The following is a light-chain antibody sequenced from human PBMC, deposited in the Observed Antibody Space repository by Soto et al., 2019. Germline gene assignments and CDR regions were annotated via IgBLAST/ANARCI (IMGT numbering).Light chain of an antibody. CDR3: QQYNNWPRT. CDR2: GAS. V-gene: IGKV3-15*01. J-gene: IGKJ1*01. CDR1: QSVSSN. Sequence: EIVMTQSPATLSVSPGERATLSCRASQSVSSNLDWYQQKPGQAPRLIMYGASTRATGIPARVSGSGSGTEFSLTISSLQTEDFAIYYCQQYNNWPRTFGKRTKVEIK.